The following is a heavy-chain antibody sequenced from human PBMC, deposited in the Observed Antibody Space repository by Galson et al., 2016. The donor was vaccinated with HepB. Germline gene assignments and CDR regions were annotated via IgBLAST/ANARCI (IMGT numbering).Heavy chain of an antibody. J-gene: IGHJ3*02. CDR1: RGSISSSSYY. V-gene: IGHV4-39*01. Sequence: SETLSLTCTVSRGSISSSSYYWGWIRQPPGKGLEWIGSIYYSGSTYYNPSLKSRVTISVDTSKNQFSLKLSSATAADTAVYYCARHEVGGWFGSSDVFDIWGQGTMVTVSS. CDR3: ARHEVGGWFGSSDVFDI. CDR2: IYYSGST. D-gene: IGHD3-10*01.